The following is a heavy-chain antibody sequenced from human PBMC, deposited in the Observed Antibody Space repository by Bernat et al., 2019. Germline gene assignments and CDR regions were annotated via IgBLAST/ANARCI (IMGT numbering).Heavy chain of an antibody. Sequence: EVQLLESGGGLVQPGGSLRLSCAASGFNFNNYAMSWVRQAPGKGLECVSAITNRGGGTYYGDTVKGRFTISRDNSKNTLYLEMNGLRAEDTAVYYCAKRMTTVYYMDVWGKGTMVTVSS. V-gene: IGHV3-23*01. CDR3: AKRMTTVYYMDV. CDR2: ITNRGGGT. CDR1: GFNFNNYA. D-gene: IGHD4-11*01. J-gene: IGHJ6*03.